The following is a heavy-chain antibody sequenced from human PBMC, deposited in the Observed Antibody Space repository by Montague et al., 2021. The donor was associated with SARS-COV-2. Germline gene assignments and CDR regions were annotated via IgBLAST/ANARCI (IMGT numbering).Heavy chain of an antibody. Sequence: SETLSLTCAVYGGSFSNYYWSWIRQPPGKGLEWIGDSNHRGSTNYNPSLKSRVTISVDTSKNQFSLRLSSVTAADTAVYYCTREGYQVLWSDYYYYGMGVWGQGTTVTVSS. CDR1: GGSFSNYY. D-gene: IGHD2-2*01. J-gene: IGHJ6*02. CDR3: TREGYQVLWSDYYYYGMGV. V-gene: IGHV4-34*01. CDR2: SNHRGST.